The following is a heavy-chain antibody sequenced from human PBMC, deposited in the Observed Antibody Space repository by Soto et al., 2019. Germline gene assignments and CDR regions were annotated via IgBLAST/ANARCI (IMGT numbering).Heavy chain of an antibody. Sequence: QITLKESGPTLVRPPQTLTLTCTFSGFSLTSGVSVGWIRHPPGKALEWFALIYWDYDKRYSPSLKNRLTITKEPSKAQVLRKFIVEGSVNLAKYFFAHIVPEIVSAGGNAGFDYWGQGTLVTVSS. CDR3: AHIVPEIVSAGGNAGFDY. J-gene: IGHJ4*02. CDR2: IYWDYDK. CDR1: GFSLTSGVS. V-gene: IGHV2-5*02. D-gene: IGHD2-2*01.